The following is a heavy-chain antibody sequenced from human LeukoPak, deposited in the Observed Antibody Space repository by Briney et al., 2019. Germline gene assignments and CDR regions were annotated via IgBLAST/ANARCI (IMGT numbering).Heavy chain of an antibody. CDR3: AAASWDVHMDA. V-gene: IGHV4-34*01. CDR1: GGSFSDYF. CDR2: INHGGGT. J-gene: IGHJ6*03. Sequence: PSETLSLTCAVYGGSFSDYFWNWIRQPPGRGLEWIGEINHGGGTNYNPSLKSRATMSVDTSKNQFSLNLTSVAAADTAVYYCAAASWDVHMDAWGKGTTVIVSS. D-gene: IGHD1-26*01.